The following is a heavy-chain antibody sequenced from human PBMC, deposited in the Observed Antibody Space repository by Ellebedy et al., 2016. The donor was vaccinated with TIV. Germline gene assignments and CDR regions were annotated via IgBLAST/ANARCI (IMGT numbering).Heavy chain of an antibody. J-gene: IGHJ6*02. V-gene: IGHV1-3*01. CDR3: ARDACRTFSRGRCYSHYYGMDV. Sequence: AASVTVSCKASGYTFTNYAIHWVRQAPGQRLEWMGWINAGNGNTKYSQKFQGRVTITRDTSASTAYMELSSLRSEDTAVYYCARDACRTFSRGRCYSHYYGMDVWGQGTTVTVSS. D-gene: IGHD2-15*01. CDR1: GYTFTNYA. CDR2: INAGNGNT.